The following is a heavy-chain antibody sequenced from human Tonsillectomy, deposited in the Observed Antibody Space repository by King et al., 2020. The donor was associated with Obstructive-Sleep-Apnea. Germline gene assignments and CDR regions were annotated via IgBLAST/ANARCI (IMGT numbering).Heavy chain of an antibody. CDR1: GFTVSSNY. CDR2: IYSGGST. Sequence: EVQLVESGGGLVQPGGSLRLSCAASGFTVSSNYMIWVRQAPGKGLEWVSIIYSGGSTYYADSVKGRFTISRDNSKNTLYLQMNSLRAEDTAVYYCARFGVTVYYYYGMDVWGQGTTVTVSS. J-gene: IGHJ6*02. CDR3: ARFGVTVYYYYGMDV. V-gene: IGHV3-66*01. D-gene: IGHD1-14*01.